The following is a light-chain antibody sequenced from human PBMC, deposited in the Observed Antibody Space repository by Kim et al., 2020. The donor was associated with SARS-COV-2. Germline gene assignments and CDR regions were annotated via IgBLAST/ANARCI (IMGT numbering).Light chain of an antibody. CDR1: NSGSKK. J-gene: IGLJ3*02. V-gene: IGLV3-9*01. CDR3: QVWDSSTAV. Sequence: VALGRTARITWGGNNSGSKKGHGYQQKAGQAPVLVIYRDSNRPSGIPERFSGSNSGNTATLSNSRAQAGDEADYYCQVWDSSTAVFGGGTQLTVL. CDR2: RDS.